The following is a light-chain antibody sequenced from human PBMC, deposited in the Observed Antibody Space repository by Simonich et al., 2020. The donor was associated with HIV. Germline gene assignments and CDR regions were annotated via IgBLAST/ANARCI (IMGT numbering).Light chain of an antibody. J-gene: IGKJ2*01. CDR3: QQYNSYPRT. V-gene: IGKV1-5*03. CDR2: KAS. CDR1: QSISPW. Sequence: DIQMTQSPSTLFASVGDRVTITCQANQSISPWLDWYQHKPGKAPKLLIYKASSLESGVPSRFSGSGSGAEFTLTISSLQPDDFATYYCQQYNSYPRTFGQGTKLEIK.